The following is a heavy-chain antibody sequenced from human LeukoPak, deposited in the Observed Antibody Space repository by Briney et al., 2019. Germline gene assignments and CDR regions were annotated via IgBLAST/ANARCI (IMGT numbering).Heavy chain of an antibody. D-gene: IGHD1-26*01. Sequence: ASVKVSFKASGYTFTSYGISWVRQAPGQGLEWMGWISAYNGNTNYAQKFQGRVTMTRDTSISTAYMELSRLRSDDTAVYYCARGRELPKYGDWGQGTLVTVSS. J-gene: IGHJ4*02. CDR3: ARGRELPKYGD. CDR1: GYTFTSYG. V-gene: IGHV1-18*01. CDR2: ISAYNGNT.